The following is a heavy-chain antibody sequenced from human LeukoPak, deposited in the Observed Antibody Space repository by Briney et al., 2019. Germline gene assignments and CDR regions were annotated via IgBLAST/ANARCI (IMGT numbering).Heavy chain of an antibody. J-gene: IGHJ5*02. D-gene: IGHD1-20*01. Sequence: ASVKVSCKASGGTFSSYAITWVRQAPGQGLEWMGGIIPIFGSANYAQRFQGRVTVTADESTSTAYMDLSSLRSEDTAVYYCARDNWKPREPETNWFDPWGQGTLVTVSS. CDR1: GGTFSSYA. V-gene: IGHV1-69*13. CDR3: ARDNWKPREPETNWFDP. CDR2: IIPIFGSA.